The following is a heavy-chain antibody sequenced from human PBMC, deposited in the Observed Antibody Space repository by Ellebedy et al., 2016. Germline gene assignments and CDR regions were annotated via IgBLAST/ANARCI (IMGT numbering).Heavy chain of an antibody. CDR2: ISGSGGST. Sequence: GGSLRLXCAASGFTFSSYAMSWVRQAPGKGLEWVSAISGSGGSTYYADSVKGRFTISRDNSKNTLYLQMNSLRAEDTAVYYCAKYSGILTGYYNSENYYYGMDVWGQGTTVTVSS. V-gene: IGHV3-23*01. CDR1: GFTFSSYA. J-gene: IGHJ6*02. D-gene: IGHD3-9*01. CDR3: AKYSGILTGYYNSENYYYGMDV.